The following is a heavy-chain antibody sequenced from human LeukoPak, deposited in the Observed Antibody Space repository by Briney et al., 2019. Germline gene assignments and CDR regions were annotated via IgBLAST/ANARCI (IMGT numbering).Heavy chain of an antibody. J-gene: IGHJ6*02. CDR1: GGSFSGYY. CDR3: ARDGEGATPPAPYYYCGMDV. CDR2: INHSGST. D-gene: IGHD1-26*01. Sequence: SETLSLTCAVYGGSFSGYYWSWIRQPPGKGLEWIGEINHSGSTNYNPSLKSRVTMSVDTSKNQFSLKLSSVTAADTAVYYCARDGEGATPPAPYYYCGMDVWGQGTTVTVSS. V-gene: IGHV4-34*01.